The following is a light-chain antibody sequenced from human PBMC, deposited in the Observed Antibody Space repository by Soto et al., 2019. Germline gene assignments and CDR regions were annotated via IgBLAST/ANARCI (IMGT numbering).Light chain of an antibody. CDR3: HQFDNLPYT. CDR2: YAS. J-gene: IGKJ2*01. CDR1: QDIKNF. Sequence: DLQMTQSPSSLSASIGDRVTITCRASQDIKNFLNWYQQRPGKAPKLLIYYASNLEAGVPSRFSGSGSGTDFTFTISSVQPEDFATYFCHQFDNLPYTFGRGTKLDTK. V-gene: IGKV1-33*01.